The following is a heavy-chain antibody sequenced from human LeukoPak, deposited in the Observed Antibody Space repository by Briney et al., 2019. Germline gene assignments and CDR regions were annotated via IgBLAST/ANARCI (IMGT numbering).Heavy chain of an antibody. J-gene: IGHJ4*02. CDR1: GFSFSPAW. D-gene: IGHD3-3*01. V-gene: IGHV3-15*01. CDR3: ACFWSGYGLSY. Sequence: PGGSLRLTCAASGFSFSPAWMSWVRQAPGKGLEWVGHIKSKTDGGTASYAAPVEGRFTIARDDSKSTLHLQMNSLKTEDTAVYYCACFWSGYGLSYWGQGTLVTFSS. CDR2: IKSKTDGGTA.